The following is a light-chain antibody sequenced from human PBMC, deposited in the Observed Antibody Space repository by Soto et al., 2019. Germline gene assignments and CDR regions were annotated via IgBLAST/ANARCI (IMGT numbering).Light chain of an antibody. CDR2: AAS. V-gene: IGKV1-9*01. CDR3: QQSYHSPDT. CDR1: QDISSY. J-gene: IGKJ2*01. Sequence: DIQLTQSPSFLSASVGDRVTITCRASQDISSYLAWYQQKPGKAPNLLIYAASTLQSGVPSRFSGSGSGTYFTLTITSLQPEDFATYFCQQSYHSPDTFGQGTRLNI.